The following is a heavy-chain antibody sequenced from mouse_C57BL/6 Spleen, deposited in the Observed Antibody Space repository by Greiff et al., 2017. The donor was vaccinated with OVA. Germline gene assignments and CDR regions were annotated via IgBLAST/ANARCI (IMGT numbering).Heavy chain of an antibody. V-gene: IGHV6-3*01. CDR3: TGDDSFDY. D-gene: IGHD2-4*01. Sequence: EVMLVESGGGLVQPGGSMKLSCVASGFTFSNYWMNWVRQSPEKGLEWVAQIRLKSDNYATHYAESVKGRFTISRDDSKSSVYLQMNNVRAEDTGIYYCTGDDSFDYWGQGTTLTVSS. J-gene: IGHJ2*01. CDR1: GFTFSNYW. CDR2: IRLKSDNYAT.